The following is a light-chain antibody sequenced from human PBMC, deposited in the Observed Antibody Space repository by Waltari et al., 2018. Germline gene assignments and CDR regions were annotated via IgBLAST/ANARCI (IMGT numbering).Light chain of an antibody. CDR2: GAS. CDR3: QQYGNSPQDS. Sequence: EIVLTQSPDTLSLSPGEGATLSCRASQNLNNNYLAWYRQKPDQAPRLLIYGASRRATGTPDRFSGSGSGTDFTLTITRLEPKDFAVYYCQQYGNSPQDSFGQGTKVEIK. V-gene: IGKV3-20*01. J-gene: IGKJ2*03. CDR1: QNLNNNY.